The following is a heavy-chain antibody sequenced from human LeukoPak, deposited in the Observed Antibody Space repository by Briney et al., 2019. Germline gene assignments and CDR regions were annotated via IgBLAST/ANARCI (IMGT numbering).Heavy chain of an antibody. CDR2: ISYDGSNK. CDR1: GFTFSSYG. Sequence: PGGSLRLSCAASGFTFSSYGMHWVRQAPGKGLEWVAVISYDGSNKYYADSVKGRFTISRDNSKNTLYLQMNSLRAEDTAVYYCAKADYDFWSGYSSGDWAFDIWGQGTMVTVSS. D-gene: IGHD3-3*01. V-gene: IGHV3-30*18. J-gene: IGHJ3*02. CDR3: AKADYDFWSGYSSGDWAFDI.